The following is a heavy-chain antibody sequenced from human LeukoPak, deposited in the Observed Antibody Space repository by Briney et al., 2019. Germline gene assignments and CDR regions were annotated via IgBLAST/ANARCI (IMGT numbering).Heavy chain of an antibody. CDR3: ARYDCGGDCYLDY. V-gene: IGHV4-4*07. D-gene: IGHD2-21*02. CDR2: IYTRGST. CDR1: GGSISSYY. J-gene: IGHJ4*02. Sequence: SSETLSLTCTVSGGSISSYYWSWMRQPAGKGLEWSGRIYTRGSTNYNPSLKSRVTISVDKSKNQFSLKLSSVTAADTAVYCCARYDCGGDCYLDYWGQGTLVTVSS.